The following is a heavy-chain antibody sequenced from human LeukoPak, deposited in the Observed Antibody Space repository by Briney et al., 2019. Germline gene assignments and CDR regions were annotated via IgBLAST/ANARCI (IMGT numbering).Heavy chain of an antibody. Sequence: SVKVSCKASGGTFSSYAISWVRQAPGQGLEWMGGIIPIFGTANYAQKFQGRVTITADESTSTAYMELSSLRSEDTAVYYCARGEWRELVYANWGQGTLVTVSS. V-gene: IGHV1-69*01. D-gene: IGHD1-26*01. J-gene: IGHJ4*02. CDR2: IIPIFGTA. CDR3: ARGEWRELVYAN. CDR1: GGTFSSYA.